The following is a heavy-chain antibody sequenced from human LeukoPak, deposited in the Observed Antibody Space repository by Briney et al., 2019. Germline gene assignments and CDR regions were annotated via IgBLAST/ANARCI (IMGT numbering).Heavy chain of an antibody. CDR3: ARGGDSKHLVN. Sequence: SETLSLTCTVSGGSISSYYWSWLRQPPGKGLEWIGYIYYSGSTNYNPSLKSRVTISVDTSKSQFSLNLSSLTAADTAVYYCARGGDSKHLVNWGQGTLVTVSS. D-gene: IGHD3-3*02. CDR1: GGSISSYY. J-gene: IGHJ4*02. V-gene: IGHV4-59*01. CDR2: IYYSGST.